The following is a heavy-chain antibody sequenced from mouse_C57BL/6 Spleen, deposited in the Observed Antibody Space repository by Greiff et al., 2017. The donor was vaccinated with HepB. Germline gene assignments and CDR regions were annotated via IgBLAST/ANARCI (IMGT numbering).Heavy chain of an antibody. D-gene: IGHD1-1*01. Sequence: VQLQQSGAELVKPGASVKLSCKASGYTFTEYTIHWVKQRSGQGLEWIGWFYPGSGSIKYNEKFKDKATLTADKSSSTVYIELSRLTSEDSAVYFCARHEGYYYGSSYGWYFDVWGTGTTVTVSS. J-gene: IGHJ1*03. CDR2: FYPGSGSI. CDR1: GYTFTEYT. V-gene: IGHV1-62-2*01. CDR3: ARHEGYYYGSSYGWYFDV.